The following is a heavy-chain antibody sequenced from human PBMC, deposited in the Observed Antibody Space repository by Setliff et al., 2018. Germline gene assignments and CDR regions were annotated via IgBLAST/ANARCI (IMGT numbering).Heavy chain of an antibody. D-gene: IGHD3-10*01. CDR3: ARDKDHIRGFDY. CDR2: IKQDGSQK. V-gene: IGHV3-7*03. J-gene: IGHJ4*02. Sequence: GGSLRLSCAASEFTFSGSAMHWVRQASGKGLEWVANIKQDGSQKYYVDSVKGRFTISRDSARNSLYLHMNSLRDEDTAVYFCARDKDHIRGFDYWGRGALVTVSS. CDR1: EFTFSGSA.